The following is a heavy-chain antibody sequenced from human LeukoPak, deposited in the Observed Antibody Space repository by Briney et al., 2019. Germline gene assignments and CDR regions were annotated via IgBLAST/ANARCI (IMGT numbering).Heavy chain of an antibody. CDR1: GYTCTSHA. V-gene: IGHV1-3*01. CDR2: IHAGNGNT. D-gene: IGHD6-13*01. J-gene: IGHJ4*02. Sequence: ASVKVSCKASGYTCTSHAIQWVRQASGQRFEWMGWIHAGNGNTKYSQNFQDRVTITRDTSASTAYMELTSLRLEDTAVYYCARRTGATGIDFWGQGTLVTVSS. CDR3: ARRTGATGIDF.